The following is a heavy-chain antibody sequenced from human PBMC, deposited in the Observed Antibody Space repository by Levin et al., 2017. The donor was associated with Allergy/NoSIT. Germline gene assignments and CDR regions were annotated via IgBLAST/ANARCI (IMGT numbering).Heavy chain of an antibody. D-gene: IGHD3-16*01. V-gene: IGHV3-48*01. Sequence: GESLKISCAASGFTFSSYSMNWVRQAPGKGLEWVSYISSSSSTIYYADSVKGRFTISRDNAKNSLYLQMNSVRAEDTAVYYCTTAVLLILWGQGTLVTVSS. CDR3: TTAVLLIL. CDR2: ISSSSSTI. CDR1: GFTFSSYS. J-gene: IGHJ4*02.